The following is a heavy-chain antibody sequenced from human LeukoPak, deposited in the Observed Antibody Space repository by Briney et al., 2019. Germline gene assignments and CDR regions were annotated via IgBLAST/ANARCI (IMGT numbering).Heavy chain of an antibody. V-gene: IGHV3-9*01. Sequence: PGRSLRLSCAASGFTFDDYAMHWVRHAPGKGLEWVSGISWNSGSIGYADSVKGRFTISRDNAKNSLYLQMNSLRAEDTALYYCAKDIAGIAVAGFDYWGQGTLVTVSS. D-gene: IGHD6-19*01. CDR2: ISWNSGSI. CDR3: AKDIAGIAVAGFDY. CDR1: GFTFDDYA. J-gene: IGHJ4*02.